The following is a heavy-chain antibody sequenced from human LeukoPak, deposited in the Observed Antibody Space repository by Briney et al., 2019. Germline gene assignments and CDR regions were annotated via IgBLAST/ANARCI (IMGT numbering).Heavy chain of an antibody. CDR3: ARDLGQWLVNCYYMDV. D-gene: IGHD6-19*01. CDR2: INPNSGGT. CDR1: GYTFTGYY. J-gene: IGHJ6*03. Sequence: ASVKVSCKASGYTFTGYYMHWVRQAPGQGLEWMGWINPNSGGTNYAQKFQGRVTMTRDTSISTAYMELSRLRSDDTAVYYCARDLGQWLVNCYYMDVWGKGTTVTISS. V-gene: IGHV1-2*02.